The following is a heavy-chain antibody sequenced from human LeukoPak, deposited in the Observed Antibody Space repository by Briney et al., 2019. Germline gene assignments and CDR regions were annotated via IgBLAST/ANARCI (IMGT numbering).Heavy chain of an antibody. V-gene: IGHV1-2*02. D-gene: IGHD6-13*01. CDR3: ARRGIAAAVVDY. CDR1: GYTFTGYY. CDR2: INPNSGGT. Sequence: ASVKVSCKASGYTFTGYYMHWVRQAPGQGLEWMGWINPNSGGTNYAQKFQGRVTMTRDTSISIAYMELSRLRSDDTAVYYCARRGIAAAVVDYWGQGTLVTVSS. J-gene: IGHJ4*02.